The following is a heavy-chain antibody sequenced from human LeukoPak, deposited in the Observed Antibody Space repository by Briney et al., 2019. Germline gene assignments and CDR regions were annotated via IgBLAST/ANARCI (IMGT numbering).Heavy chain of an antibody. D-gene: IGHD1-14*01. CDR1: GFTLSSHM. V-gene: IGHV3-23*01. Sequence: GGSLRLSGAAPGFTLSSHMMSWGRQAPGKGLEWVSYFNGRGGTTDYADSVKGRFTMLRDSSKDTLFLQMNSLRAEDTAVYYCARGVGFTTCMDVWGQGTTVTVSS. J-gene: IGHJ6*02. CDR2: FNGRGGTT. CDR3: ARGVGFTTCMDV.